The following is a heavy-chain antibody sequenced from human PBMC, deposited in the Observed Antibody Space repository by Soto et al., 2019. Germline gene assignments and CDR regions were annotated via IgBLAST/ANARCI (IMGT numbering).Heavy chain of an antibody. CDR1: GFTFSSYA. CDR2: ISGSGGST. V-gene: IGHV3-23*01. J-gene: IGHJ4*02. Sequence: GGSLRLSCAASGFTFSSYAMSWVRQAPGKGLEWVSAISGSGGSTYYADSVKGRFTISRDNSKNTLYLQMNSLRAEDTAVYYCAKGRSPRGEVQCVDYWGQGTLVTVSS. CDR3: AKGRSPRGEVQCVDY. D-gene: IGHD2-21*01.